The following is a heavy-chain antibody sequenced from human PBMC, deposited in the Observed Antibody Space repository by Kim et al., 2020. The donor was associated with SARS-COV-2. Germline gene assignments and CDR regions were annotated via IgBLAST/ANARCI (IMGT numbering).Heavy chain of an antibody. V-gene: IGHV3-7*01. Sequence: GGSLRLSCAASGFTFSNYWMTWVRQAPGKGLERVANIKEDGGMMNYMDSVKGRFTISRDNAKNSLYLQMNSLRAEDTAVYYCARDRYDTSRDYWGQGTLVTVSS. J-gene: IGHJ4*02. CDR2: IKEDGGMM. CDR1: GFTFSNYW. D-gene: IGHD3-22*01. CDR3: ARDRYDTSRDY.